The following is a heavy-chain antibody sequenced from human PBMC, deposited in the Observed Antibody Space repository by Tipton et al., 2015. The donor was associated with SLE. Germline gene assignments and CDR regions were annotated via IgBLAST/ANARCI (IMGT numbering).Heavy chain of an antibody. Sequence: TLSLTCTVSDGSISSGSYYRSWIRQPAGKGLEWIGYIYTSGSTNYNPSLKSRVTILVDTSKNQFSLKLSSVTAADTAVYYCARCTPHWYFDLWGRGTLVTVSS. V-gene: IGHV4-61*09. CDR2: IYTSGST. D-gene: IGHD2-8*01. CDR1: DGSISSGSYY. J-gene: IGHJ2*01. CDR3: ARCTPHWYFDL.